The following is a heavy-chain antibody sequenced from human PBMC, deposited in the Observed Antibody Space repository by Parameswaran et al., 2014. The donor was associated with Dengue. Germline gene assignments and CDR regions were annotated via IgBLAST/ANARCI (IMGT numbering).Heavy chain of an antibody. J-gene: IGHJ4*02. V-gene: IGHV3-53*01. CDR3: ARVTSVYDSSGYWDY. D-gene: IGHD3-22*01. CDR2: IYSGGGT. Sequence: WIRQPPGKGLEWVSVIYSGGGTYYADSVKGRFTISRDNSKNTLYLQMNSLRAEDMAVYYCARVTSVYDSSGYWDYWGQGTLVTVSS.